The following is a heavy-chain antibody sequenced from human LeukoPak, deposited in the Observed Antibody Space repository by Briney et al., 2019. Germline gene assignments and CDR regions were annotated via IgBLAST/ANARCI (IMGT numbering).Heavy chain of an antibody. CDR1: GFTFSGSA. J-gene: IGHJ4*02. V-gene: IGHV3-73*01. Sequence: PGGSLRLSCAASGFTFSGSAMHWVRQASGKGLEWVGRIRSKANSYATAYAASVKGRFTISRDDSKNTAYLQTNSLKTEDTAAYYCTRATGYSSSDRDYWGQGTLVTVSS. CDR2: IRSKANSYAT. D-gene: IGHD6-13*01. CDR3: TRATGYSSSDRDY.